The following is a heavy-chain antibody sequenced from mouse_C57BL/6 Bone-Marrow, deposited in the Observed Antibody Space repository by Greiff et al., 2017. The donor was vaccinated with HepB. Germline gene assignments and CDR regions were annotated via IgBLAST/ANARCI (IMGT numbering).Heavy chain of an antibody. V-gene: IGHV5-4*01. Sequence: EVKVEESGGGLVKPGGSLKLSCAASGFTFSSYAMSWVRQTPEKRLEWVATISDGGSYTYYPDNVKGRFTISRDNAKNNLYLQMSHLKSEDTAMYYCARDRPIYYYPYWYFDVWGTGTTVTVSS. CDR1: GFTFSSYA. D-gene: IGHD1-1*01. CDR2: ISDGGSYT. J-gene: IGHJ1*03. CDR3: ARDRPIYYYPYWYFDV.